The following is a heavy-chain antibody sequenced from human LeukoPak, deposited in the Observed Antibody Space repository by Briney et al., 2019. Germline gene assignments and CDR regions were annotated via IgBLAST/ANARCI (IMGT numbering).Heavy chain of an antibody. J-gene: IGHJ4*02. D-gene: IGHD2-8*01. CDR2: INPDGSHK. CDR3: ARDPLNGALDY. CDR1: GFTSVTSW. Sequence: PGGSLRLSCAGSGFTSVTSWMAWVRQDPGRGLEWVANINPDGSHKDHVDSVKGRFTISRDNAQKSVYLQMNSLRAEDTAVYYCARDPLNGALDYWGQGVLVTVSS. V-gene: IGHV3-7*01.